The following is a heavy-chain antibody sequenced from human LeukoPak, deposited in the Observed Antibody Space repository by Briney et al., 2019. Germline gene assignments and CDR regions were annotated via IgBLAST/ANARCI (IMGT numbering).Heavy chain of an antibody. CDR1: GYTFTSYY. Sequence: ASVKVSCKASGYTFTSYYMHWVRQAPGQGLEWMGRINPNSGGTNYAQKFQGRVTMTRDTSISTAYMELSRLRSDDTAVYYCASRCSGGSCPTQFDYWGQGTLVTVSS. V-gene: IGHV1-2*06. CDR3: ASRCSGGSCPTQFDY. D-gene: IGHD2-15*01. CDR2: INPNSGGT. J-gene: IGHJ4*02.